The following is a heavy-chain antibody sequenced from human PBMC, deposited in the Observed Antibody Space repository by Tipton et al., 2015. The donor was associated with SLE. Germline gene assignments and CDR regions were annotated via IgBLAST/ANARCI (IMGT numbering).Heavy chain of an antibody. CDR1: SGSISSGSYS. J-gene: IGHJ4*02. Sequence: TLSLTCTVSSGSISSGSYSWSWVRQPAGKKLEWIGRIYTSGSSTYNPSLKSRVTISVDTSKNQFSLKLTSLTAADTAVYYCARHAGDYAYFDSWGQGILVTVSS. CDR3: ARHAGDYAYFDS. CDR2: IYTSGSS. V-gene: IGHV4-61*02. D-gene: IGHD4-17*01.